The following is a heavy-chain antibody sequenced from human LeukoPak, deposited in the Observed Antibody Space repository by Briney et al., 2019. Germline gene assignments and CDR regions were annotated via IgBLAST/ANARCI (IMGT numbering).Heavy chain of an antibody. CDR3: ARDRRRWLQLAGYFDY. CDR1: GFTFSSYE. CDR2: ISSSGSTI. Sequence: GGSLRLSCAASGFTFSSYEMNWVRQAPGKGLEWVSYISSSGSTIYYADSVKGRFTISRDNAKNSLYLQMNSLRAEDTAVYYCARDRRRWLQLAGYFDYWGLGTLVTVSS. J-gene: IGHJ4*02. V-gene: IGHV3-48*03. D-gene: IGHD5-24*01.